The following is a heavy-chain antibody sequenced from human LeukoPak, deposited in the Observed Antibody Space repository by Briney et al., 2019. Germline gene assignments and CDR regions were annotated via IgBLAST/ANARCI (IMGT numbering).Heavy chain of an antibody. CDR2: INHSGST. V-gene: IGHV4-34*01. CDR3: ARPRRHYYDSSGYHAFDI. CDR1: GGSFSGYY. D-gene: IGHD3-22*01. Sequence: PSETLSLTCAVYGGSFSGYYWSWIRQPPGKGLEWIGEINHSGSTNYNPSLTSRVTISVATSKNQFSLKLSSVTAADTAVYYCARPRRHYYDSSGYHAFDIWGQGTMVTVSS. J-gene: IGHJ3*02.